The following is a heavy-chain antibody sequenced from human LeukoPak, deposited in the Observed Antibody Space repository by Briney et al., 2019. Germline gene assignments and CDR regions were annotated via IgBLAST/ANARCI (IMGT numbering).Heavy chain of an antibody. Sequence: ASVKVSCKASGYTFTSYGISWVRQAPGQGLEWMGWISAYNGNTNYAQTLQGRVTMTTDTSTSTAYMDMRSLRSDDTAVYYCATRAVADAFDIWGQGTMVTVSS. CDR2: ISAYNGNT. D-gene: IGHD6-19*01. J-gene: IGHJ3*02. CDR3: ATRAVADAFDI. V-gene: IGHV1-18*01. CDR1: GYTFTSYG.